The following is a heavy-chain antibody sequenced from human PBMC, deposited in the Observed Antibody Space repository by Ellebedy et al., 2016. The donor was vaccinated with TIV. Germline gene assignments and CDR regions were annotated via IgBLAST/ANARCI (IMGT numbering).Heavy chain of an antibody. CDR2: IRYDGSNK. D-gene: IGHD1-26*01. J-gene: IGHJ6*02. Sequence: GESLKIPCEASGFTFSRYCMHLVRQAPGKGLGWVAFIRYDGSNKYYADSVKGRFTISKHNSKNTLYLQMNSLRAEDTAVYYCARVTEWEQDGRDVWGQGTTVTVSS. V-gene: IGHV3-30*02. CDR3: ARVTEWEQDGRDV. CDR1: GFTFSRYC.